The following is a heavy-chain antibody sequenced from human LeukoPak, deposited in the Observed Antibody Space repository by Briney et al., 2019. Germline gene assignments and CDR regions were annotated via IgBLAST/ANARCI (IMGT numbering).Heavy chain of an antibody. CDR3: ARDGNYDILTGFHIGDAFDI. V-gene: IGHV3-33*01. Sequence: GGSLRLSCAASGFTFSAYGLHWVRQAPGKGLEWVAFIWYDGRNEYYADSVKGRFTISRDNSKNTLYLQMNSLRAEDTAVYYCARDGNYDILTGFHIGDAFDIWGQGTMVTVSS. D-gene: IGHD3-9*01. CDR2: IWYDGRNE. J-gene: IGHJ3*02. CDR1: GFTFSAYG.